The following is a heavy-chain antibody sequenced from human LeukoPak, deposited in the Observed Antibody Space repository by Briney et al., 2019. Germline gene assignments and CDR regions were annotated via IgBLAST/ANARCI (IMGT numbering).Heavy chain of an antibody. CDR3: ARDRDKYYYDSSGYYGQAFDI. J-gene: IGHJ3*02. V-gene: IGHV3-48*02. CDR2: IGTSSSTI. CDR1: GFTFSTYS. Sequence: PGGSLRLSCAASGFTFSTYSMTWVRQAPGKGLEWLSYIGTSSSTIYYAGSVKGRFTISRDNAKNSLYLQMNGLRDEDTAVYFCARDRDKYYYDSSGYYGQAFDIWGQGTMVTVSS. D-gene: IGHD3-22*01.